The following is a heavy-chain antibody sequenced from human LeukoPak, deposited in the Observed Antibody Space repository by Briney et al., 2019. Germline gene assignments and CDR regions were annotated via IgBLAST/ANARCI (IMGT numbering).Heavy chain of an antibody. D-gene: IGHD5/OR15-5a*01. CDR2: ISSSSSTI. CDR3: ARSVFQGAFDI. V-gene: IGHV3-48*01. J-gene: IGHJ3*02. CDR1: GFTLSSYS. Sequence: GGSLRLSCAASGFTLSSYSMNWVRQAPGKGLEWVSYISSSSSTIQYADSVKGRFTISRDNAKDSLYLQMNSLRAEDTAVYFCARSVFQGAFDIWGQGTLVTVSS.